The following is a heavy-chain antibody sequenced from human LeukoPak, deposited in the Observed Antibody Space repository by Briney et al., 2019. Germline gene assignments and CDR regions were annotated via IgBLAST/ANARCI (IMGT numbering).Heavy chain of an antibody. CDR3: ASAGIDRWELLTHAFDI. Sequence: ASVKVSCTASGYTFTSYGINWVRQAPGQGLEWMGWINVYNGNTNNAQKLQGRVTMTTDTSTSTAYMEPRSLRSDDTAMYYCASAGIDRWELLTHAFDIWGQGTMVTVSS. D-gene: IGHD1-26*01. J-gene: IGHJ3*02. CDR1: GYTFTSYG. V-gene: IGHV1-18*01. CDR2: INVYNGNT.